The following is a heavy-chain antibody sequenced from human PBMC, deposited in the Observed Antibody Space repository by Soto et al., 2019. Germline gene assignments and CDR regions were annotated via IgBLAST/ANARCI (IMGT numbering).Heavy chain of an antibody. CDR3: ARGGWEPHDY. D-gene: IGHD1-26*01. CDR2: INVYSGKT. CDR1: GYTFISSG. Sequence: ASLKVSCKASGYTFISSGISWVRQAPGQGLEWMGWINVYSGKTNYAQKFQGRVTMTTDTSTSAAYMELTSLRSDDTAVYYCARGGWEPHDYWGQGTLVTVSS. V-gene: IGHV1-18*01. J-gene: IGHJ4*02.